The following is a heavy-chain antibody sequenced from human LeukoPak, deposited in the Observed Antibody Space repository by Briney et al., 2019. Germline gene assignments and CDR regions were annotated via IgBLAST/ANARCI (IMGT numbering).Heavy chain of an antibody. CDR2: ISASGSGT. D-gene: IGHD6-19*01. CDR3: AKGRDTSGRQNFDF. V-gene: IGHV3-23*01. Sequence: GGSLRLSCEASGFTFTSYAMHWVRQAPGKGLEWVSSISASGSGTFYTDSMNGRFTISRDNAKKTFSLQMKNLRLGDTALYYCAKGRDTSGRQNFDFWGQGTLVTVSS. J-gene: IGHJ4*02. CDR1: GFTFTSYA.